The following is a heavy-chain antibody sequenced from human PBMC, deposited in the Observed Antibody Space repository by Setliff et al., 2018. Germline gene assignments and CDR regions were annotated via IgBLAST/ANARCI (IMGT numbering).Heavy chain of an antibody. CDR1: GDPFNAYG. CDR2: IIPVLGMT. Sequence: GASVKVSCKASGDPFNAYGVSWVRQAPAQGLEWMGAIIPVLGMTDYAQKFQGRLTITADQSTTTVYMELSSLRFDDTALYYCARGPSPTVTPSRLIYFYHMDVWGTGTTVTVSS. J-gene: IGHJ6*03. CDR3: ARGPSPTVTPSRLIYFYHMDV. D-gene: IGHD4-17*01. V-gene: IGHV1-69*10.